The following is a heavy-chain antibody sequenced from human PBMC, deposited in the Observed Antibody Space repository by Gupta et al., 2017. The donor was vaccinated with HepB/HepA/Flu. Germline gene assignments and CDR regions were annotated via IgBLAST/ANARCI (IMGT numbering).Heavy chain of an antibody. CDR1: GFTFDDYA. CDR2: IRWNSGSI. CDR3: AKEWGATTMAREHFDY. D-gene: IGHD1-26*01. V-gene: IGHV3-9*01. J-gene: IGHJ4*02. Sequence: EVQLVESGGGLVQPGRSLSLSCAASGFTFDDYAMPWVRQAPGKGLEWVSGIRWNSGSIGYADSVKGRFTISRDYAKNSLYLQMNSLRAEDTALYYCAKEWGATTMAREHFDYWGQGTLVTVSS.